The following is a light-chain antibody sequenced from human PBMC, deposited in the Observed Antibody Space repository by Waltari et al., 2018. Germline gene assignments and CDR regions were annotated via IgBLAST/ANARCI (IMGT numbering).Light chain of an antibody. CDR1: QSISSY. J-gene: IGKJ4*01. CDR3: QQSYSTLLT. V-gene: IGKV1-39*01. CDR2: AAS. Sequence: DIQMTQSPSSLSASVGDRVTITCRASQSISSYLNWYQQKPGKATKLLMYAASSVQSGVPSRFSGSGSVTDFTLTISSLQPEDFATYYCQQSYSTLLTFGGGTKVEIK.